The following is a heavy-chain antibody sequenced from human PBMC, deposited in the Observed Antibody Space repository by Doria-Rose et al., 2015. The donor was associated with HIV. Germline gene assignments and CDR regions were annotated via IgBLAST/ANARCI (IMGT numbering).Heavy chain of an antibody. CDR1: GVSLSSPGMG. CDR2: IFSDDER. V-gene: IGHV2-26*01. CDR3: ARIKSSRWYHKYYFDF. Sequence: QVTLKESGPVLVKPTETLTLTCTVSGVSLSSPGMGVSWIRQPPGKALEWLANIFSDDERSYRTSLQSRLTIARGTSKRQVVLPMTDMDPVDTATYYCARIKSSRWYHKYYFDFWGQGTLVIVSA. J-gene: IGHJ4*02. D-gene: IGHD6-13*01.